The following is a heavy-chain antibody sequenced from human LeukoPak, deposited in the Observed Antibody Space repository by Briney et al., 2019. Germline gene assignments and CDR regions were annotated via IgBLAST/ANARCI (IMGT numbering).Heavy chain of an antibody. J-gene: IGHJ4*02. CDR1: GFTFSSYA. V-gene: IGHV3-23*01. CDR2: LSSSGGDT. CDR3: AKAGTGTNMIFDY. D-gene: IGHD1-1*01. Sequence: GGSLRLSCTASGFTFSSYAMSWVRQAPAKGLEWVSALSSSGGDTFYADSVKGRFTISRDTSKNTLYLQMYSLRAEDTAVYYCAKAGTGTNMIFDYWGQGTLVTVSS.